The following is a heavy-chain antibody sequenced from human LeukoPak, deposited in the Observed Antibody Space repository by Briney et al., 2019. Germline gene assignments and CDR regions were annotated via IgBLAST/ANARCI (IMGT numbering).Heavy chain of an antibody. CDR3: ARAAYDFWSGSLHDAFDI. V-gene: IGHV4-59*01. J-gene: IGHJ3*02. CDR2: IYYSGST. D-gene: IGHD3-3*01. Sequence: SETLSLTCTVSGGSISSYYWSWIRQPPGKGLEWFGYIYYSGSTNYNPSLKSRVPISVDTSKHQFSLKLSSVTAADTAVYYCARAAYDFWSGSLHDAFDIWGQGTMVTVSS. CDR1: GGSISSYY.